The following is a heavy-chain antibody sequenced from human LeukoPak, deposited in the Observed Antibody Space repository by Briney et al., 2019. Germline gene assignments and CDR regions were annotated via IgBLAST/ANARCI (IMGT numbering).Heavy chain of an antibody. V-gene: IGHV5-51*01. J-gene: IGHJ3*02. Sequence: GESLKISYKGSGYSFTSYWIGWVRQMPGKGLEWMGIIYPGDSDTRYSPSFQGQVTISADKSISTAYLQWSSLKASDTAMYYCATFYDSSGYYPLGAFDIWGQGTMVTVSS. CDR3: ATFYDSSGYYPLGAFDI. CDR2: IYPGDSDT. CDR1: GYSFTSYW. D-gene: IGHD3-22*01.